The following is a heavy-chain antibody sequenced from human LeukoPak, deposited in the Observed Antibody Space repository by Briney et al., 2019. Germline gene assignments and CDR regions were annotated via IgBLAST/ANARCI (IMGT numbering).Heavy chain of an antibody. V-gene: IGHV3-30*18. J-gene: IGHJ4*02. CDR3: AKDQFYYDY. CDR2: ISYDGSNK. CDR1: GFTFSSYG. Sequence: GGSLRLSCAASGFTFSSYGMHRVRQVPGKGLEWAAVISYDGSNKYYADSVKGRFTISRDNSKNTLYLQMNSLRAEDTAVYYCAKDQFYYDYWGQGTLVTVSS. D-gene: IGHD2/OR15-2a*01.